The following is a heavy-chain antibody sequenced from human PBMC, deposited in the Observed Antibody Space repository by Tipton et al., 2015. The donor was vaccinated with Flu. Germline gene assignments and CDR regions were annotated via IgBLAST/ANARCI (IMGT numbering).Heavy chain of an antibody. CDR3: AGGDPIRRLEWYYFDY. J-gene: IGHJ4*02. D-gene: IGHD3-3*01. V-gene: IGHV1-69*01. CDR1: GGTFSSYA. CDR2: IIPIFGTA. Sequence: QSGPEVKKPGSSVKVSCKASGGTFSSYAISWVRQAPGQGLEWMGGIIPIFGTANYAQKFQGRVTITADESTSTAYMELSSLRSEDTAVYYCAGGDPIRRLEWYYFDYWGQGTLVTVSS.